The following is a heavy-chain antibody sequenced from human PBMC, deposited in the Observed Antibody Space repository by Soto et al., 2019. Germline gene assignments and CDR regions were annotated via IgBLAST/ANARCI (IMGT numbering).Heavy chain of an antibody. J-gene: IGHJ3*02. D-gene: IGHD4-17*01. V-gene: IGHV1-18*01. CDR3: ASLYDDYAPPAFDI. CDR1: GYTFTSYG. CDR2: ISAYNGNT. Sequence: ASVKVSCKASGYTFTSYGISWVRQAPGQGLEWMGWISAYNGNTNYAQKLQGRVTMTTDTSTSTAYMELRSLRSDDTAVYYCASLYDDYAPPAFDIWGQGTMVTVSS.